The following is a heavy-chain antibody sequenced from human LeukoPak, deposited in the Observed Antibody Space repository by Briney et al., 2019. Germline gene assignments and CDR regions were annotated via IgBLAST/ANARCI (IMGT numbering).Heavy chain of an antibody. J-gene: IGHJ4*02. Sequence: SETLSLTCTVSGGSISSSSYYWGWIRQPPGKGLEWIGSIYYSGSTYYNPSLKSRVTISVDTSKNQFSLKLSSVTAADTAVYYCASYYYDSSGYYQTFDYWGQGTLVTVSS. CDR3: ASYYYDSSGYYQTFDY. V-gene: IGHV4-39*07. CDR2: IYYSGST. CDR1: GGSISSSSYY. D-gene: IGHD3-22*01.